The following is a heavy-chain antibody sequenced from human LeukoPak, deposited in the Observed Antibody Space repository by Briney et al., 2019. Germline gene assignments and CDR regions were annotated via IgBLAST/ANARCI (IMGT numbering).Heavy chain of an antibody. Sequence: PSETLSLTCAVYGDSFSGYYWSWIRQPPGKGLEWIGEINHSGTTNYNPSLKSRVAISVDTSKNQFSLKLSFVTAADTAVYYCAAAEIVGATKPHAFNIWGQGTMVTVSS. CDR2: INHSGTT. V-gene: IGHV4-34*01. D-gene: IGHD1-26*01. CDR1: GDSFSGYY. J-gene: IGHJ3*02. CDR3: AAAEIVGATKPHAFNI.